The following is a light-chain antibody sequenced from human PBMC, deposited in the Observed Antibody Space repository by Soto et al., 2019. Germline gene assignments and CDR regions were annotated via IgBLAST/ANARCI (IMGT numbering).Light chain of an antibody. CDR1: QSVSSY. V-gene: IGKV3D-15*01. CDR3: QQYDNWPPRLT. Sequence: EIVLTQFPATLSVSPGETVTLSCRASQSVSSYLAWYQQKPGQAPRLLIYGASKKAGGVPDRFGGSGSGTEFTLTISSLQSEDPAVYYCQQYDNWPPRLTFGGGTTVEIK. J-gene: IGKJ4*01. CDR2: GAS.